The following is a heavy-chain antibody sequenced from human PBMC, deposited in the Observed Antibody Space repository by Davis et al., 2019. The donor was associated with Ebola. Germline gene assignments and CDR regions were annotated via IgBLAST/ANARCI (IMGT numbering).Heavy chain of an antibody. V-gene: IGHV3-53*04. CDR1: GFTVSSDY. CDR2: IYSGGST. J-gene: IGHJ4*02. D-gene: IGHD3-10*01. CDR3: AGGILWFGESPEYYFDY. Sequence: GESLKISCAASGFTVSSDYMSWVRQAPGKGLEWVSVIYSGGSTYYADSVKGRFTISRHNSKNTLYLQMNSLRAEDTAVYYCAGGILWFGESPEYYFDYWGQGTLVTVSS.